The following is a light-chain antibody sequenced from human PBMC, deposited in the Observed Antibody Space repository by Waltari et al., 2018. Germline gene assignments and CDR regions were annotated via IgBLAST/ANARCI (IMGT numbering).Light chain of an antibody. CDR3: QHYVSLPAT. Sequence: EIVLTQSPDTLSFSSGESATLSCRASQSISKYLAWYPQKPGQAPRLLIDHSSSRSTGIPDRFSGSGFGTDFSLTISRLEPEDFAVYYCQHYVSLPATFGQGTKLEIK. CDR2: HSS. J-gene: IGKJ1*01. V-gene: IGKV3-20*01. CDR1: QSISKY.